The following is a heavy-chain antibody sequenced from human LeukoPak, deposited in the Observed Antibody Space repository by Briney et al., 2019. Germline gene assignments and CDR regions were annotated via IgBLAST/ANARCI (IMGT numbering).Heavy chain of an antibody. D-gene: IGHD3-10*01. CDR3: AKDRRDYYGSGSTFDY. CDR1: GFTFSSYA. Sequence: GGSLRLSCAASGFTFSSYAMSWVRQAPGKGLEWVSRINSDGSSTSYADSVKGRFTISRDNAKNSLYLQMNSLRAEDTALYYCAKDRRDYYGSGSTFDYWGQGILVTVSS. CDR2: INSDGSST. V-gene: IGHV3-74*01. J-gene: IGHJ4*02.